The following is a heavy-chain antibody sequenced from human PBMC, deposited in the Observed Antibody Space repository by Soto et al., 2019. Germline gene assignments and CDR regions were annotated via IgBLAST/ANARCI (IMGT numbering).Heavy chain of an antibody. CDR2: IIPIFGTA. CDR1: GGTFSSYA. V-gene: IGHV1-69*13. J-gene: IGHJ6*02. Sequence: SVKVSCKASGGTFSSYAISWARQAPGQGLEWMGGIIPIFGTANYAQKFQGRVTITADESTSTAYMELSSLRSEDTAVYYCARTSCSGGSCYLPYYYYGMDVWGQGTTVTVSS. CDR3: ARTSCSGGSCYLPYYYYGMDV. D-gene: IGHD2-15*01.